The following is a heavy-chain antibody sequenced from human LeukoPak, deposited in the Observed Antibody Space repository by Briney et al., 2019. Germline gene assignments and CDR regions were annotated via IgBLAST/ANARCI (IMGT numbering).Heavy chain of an antibody. V-gene: IGHV1-18*01. D-gene: IGHD5-24*01. CDR3: ARGDVATNTYFLDS. Sequence: ASVKVSCKTSGYTFSGYGVSWVRQAPGQGLEWVGWISGKNGDTRYAQRFQGRVTVTMDSSTTTAYMELRSLRSDDTAVYYCARGDVATNTYFLDSWGQGTLVTVSS. CDR1: GYTFSGYG. CDR2: ISGKNGDT. J-gene: IGHJ4*02.